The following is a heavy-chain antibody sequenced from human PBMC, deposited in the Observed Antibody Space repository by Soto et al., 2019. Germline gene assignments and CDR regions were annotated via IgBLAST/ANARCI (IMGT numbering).Heavy chain of an antibody. CDR1: GFNFNIYW. CDR3: ARQDGYTSRGAMDV. D-gene: IGHD6-13*01. Sequence: PGESLKISCKGSGFNFNIYWITWVRQMPGKGLEWMGRIDPRDSYTNYNPSFQGHVSISADKFSGTAYLQWNSLEASDSAIYFCARQDGYTSRGAMDVWGQGTTVTVSS. J-gene: IGHJ6*02. V-gene: IGHV5-10-1*01. CDR2: IDPRDSYT.